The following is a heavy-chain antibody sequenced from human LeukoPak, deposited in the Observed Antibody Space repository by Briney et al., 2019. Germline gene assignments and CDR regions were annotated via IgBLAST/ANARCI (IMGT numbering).Heavy chain of an antibody. CDR2: INAGNGNT. CDR3: ARGPRAAADDY. V-gene: IGHV1-3*01. Sequence: ASVKVSCKASEYTFINFAINWGRQAPGQRPEWMGWINAGNGNTKYSQKFQGRLTITRDTSASTAYMELSSLTSEDTAVYYCARGPRAAADDYWGQGTLVTVSS. J-gene: IGHJ4*02. CDR1: EYTFINFA. D-gene: IGHD6-13*01.